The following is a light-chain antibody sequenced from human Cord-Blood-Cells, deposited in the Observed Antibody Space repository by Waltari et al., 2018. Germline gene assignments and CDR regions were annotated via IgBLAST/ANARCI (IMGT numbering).Light chain of an antibody. J-gene: IGLJ1*01. V-gene: IGLV2-14*01. CDR1: STDVGGYNY. CDR3: SSYTSSSTLYV. CDR2: DVS. Sequence: QSALTQPAPVSGSPGQSITISGTGTSTDVGGYNYVSWYQQHPGKAPKLMIYDVSNRPSGVSNRFSGSKSGNTASLTISGLQAEDEADYYCSSYTSSSTLYVFGTGTKVTVL.